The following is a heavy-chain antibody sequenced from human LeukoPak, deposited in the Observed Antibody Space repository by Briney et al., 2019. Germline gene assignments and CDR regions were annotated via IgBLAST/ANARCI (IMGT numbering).Heavy chain of an antibody. Sequence: GGSLGLSCAASGFTFSSYAMSWVRQAPGKGLEWVSAISGSGGSTYYADSVKGRFTISRDNSKNTLYLQMNSLRAEDTAVYYCAKAGNYYDSSGRDYWGQGTLVTVSS. J-gene: IGHJ4*02. D-gene: IGHD3-22*01. CDR2: ISGSGGST. CDR3: AKAGNYYDSSGRDY. V-gene: IGHV3-23*01. CDR1: GFTFSSYA.